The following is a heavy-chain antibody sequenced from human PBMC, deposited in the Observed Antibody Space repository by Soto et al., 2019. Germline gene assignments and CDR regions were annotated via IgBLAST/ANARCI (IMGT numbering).Heavy chain of an antibody. D-gene: IGHD3-10*01. V-gene: IGHV4-59*01. CDR2: TYYSGST. J-gene: IGHJ5*02. CDR3: ARTWGSGSYYPGANWFDP. Sequence: LXLTCTVSCGSISSYYWSWIRQPPGKGLEWIGYTYYSGSTNYNPSLKSRVTISVDTSKNQFSLKLSSVTAADAAVYYCARTWGSGSYYPGANWFDPWGQGTLVTGSS. CDR1: CGSISSYY.